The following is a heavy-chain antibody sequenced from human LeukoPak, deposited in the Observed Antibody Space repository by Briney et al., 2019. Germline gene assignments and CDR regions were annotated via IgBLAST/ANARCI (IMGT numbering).Heavy chain of an antibody. CDR2: ITTTDHT. CDR1: GFSLNVYD. V-gene: IGHV3-13*04. Sequence: PGESLRLSCAASGFSLNVYDLHWVRQAAGEGLEWVSTITTTDHTYYQDSLKGRFTISRDNANNSFSLQIHSLRAEDTAVYYCATGETLRYFDWSNHYFDYWGQGTLVTVSS. CDR3: ATGETLRYFDWSNHYFDY. J-gene: IGHJ4*02. D-gene: IGHD3-9*01.